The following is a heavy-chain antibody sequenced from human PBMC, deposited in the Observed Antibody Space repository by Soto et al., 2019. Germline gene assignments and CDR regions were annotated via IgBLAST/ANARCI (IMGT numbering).Heavy chain of an antibody. J-gene: IGHJ5*02. V-gene: IGHV4-59*01. CDR1: GGSISSYD. CDR2: IYYSGST. Sequence: PSETLSLTCTVSGGSISSYDWSWIRQPPGKGLEWIGYIYYSGSTNYNPSLKSRVTISVDTSKNQFSLKLSSVTAADTAVYYCARVENGYNSGWFDPWGQGTLVTVSS. D-gene: IGHD1-1*01. CDR3: ARVENGYNSGWFDP.